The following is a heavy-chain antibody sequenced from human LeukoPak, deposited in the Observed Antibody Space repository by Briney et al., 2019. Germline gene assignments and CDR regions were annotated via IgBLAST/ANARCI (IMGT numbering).Heavy chain of an antibody. V-gene: IGHV3-30*02. J-gene: IGHJ5*02. Sequence: GGSLRLSCAASGFTFSSYGMSWVRQAPGKGLDWVAFIRYDGSNKYYADSVKGRFTISRDESKNTLYLEMNSLRAEDTAVYYCARARKSGGITMVRGVKDRGWFDPWGQGTLVTVSS. CDR3: ARARKSGGITMVRGVKDRGWFDP. D-gene: IGHD3-10*01. CDR1: GFTFSSYG. CDR2: IRYDGSNK.